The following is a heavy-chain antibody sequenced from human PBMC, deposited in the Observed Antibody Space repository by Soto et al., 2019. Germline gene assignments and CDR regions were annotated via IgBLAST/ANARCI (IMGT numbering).Heavy chain of an antibody. D-gene: IGHD6-13*01. CDR3: ARDIAAAGTGYYGMDV. CDR2: INHSGST. Sequence: QVQLQQWGAGLLKPSETLSLTCAVYGGSFSGYYWSWLRQPPGKGLEWIGEINHSGSTNYNPSLKSRVTIAVDTSKNQFSLKLSSVTAADTAVYYCARDIAAAGTGYYGMDVWGQGTTVTVSS. CDR1: GGSFSGYY. J-gene: IGHJ6*02. V-gene: IGHV4-34*01.